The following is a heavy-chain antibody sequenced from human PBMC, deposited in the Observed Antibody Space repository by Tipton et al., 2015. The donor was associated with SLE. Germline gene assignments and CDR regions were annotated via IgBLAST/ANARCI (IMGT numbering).Heavy chain of an antibody. CDR3: TRGRVAVAGIENLFDS. V-gene: IGHV1-8*01. CDR1: GYIFSTYD. D-gene: IGHD6-19*01. CDR2: MNPKSGNT. J-gene: IGHJ5*01. Sequence: QVQLVQSGAEVKKPGASVKVSCQASGYIFSTYDINWVRQATGQGLEWMGWMNPKSGNTGYAQKFQGRVSMTRNISISTAYMDLSSLRSDDTAVYYCTRGRVAVAGIENLFDSWGQVTQVTVSS.